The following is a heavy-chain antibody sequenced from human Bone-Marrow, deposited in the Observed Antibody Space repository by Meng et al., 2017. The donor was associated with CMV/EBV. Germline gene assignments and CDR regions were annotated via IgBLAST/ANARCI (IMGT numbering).Heavy chain of an antibody. Sequence: SVKVSCKASGYTFTSYGISWVRQAPGQGLEWMGWISAYNGNTNYAQKLQGRVTMTTDTSTSTAYMELRSLRSDDTAVYYCARDLGYSGYDWEGSWFDPWGQGTLVTVSS. J-gene: IGHJ5*02. V-gene: IGHV1-18*01. CDR1: GYTFTSYG. D-gene: IGHD5-12*01. CDR2: ISAYNGNT. CDR3: ARDLGYSGYDWEGSWFDP.